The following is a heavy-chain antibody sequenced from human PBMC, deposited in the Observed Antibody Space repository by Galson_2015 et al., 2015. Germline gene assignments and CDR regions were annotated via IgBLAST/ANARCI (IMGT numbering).Heavy chain of an antibody. J-gene: IGHJ5*02. D-gene: IGHD2-2*01. V-gene: IGHV4-61*01. CDR2: IYYSGST. CDR3: ASLYCSSTSCYVNWFDP. Sequence: LSLTCTVSGGFVSSGSYYWSWIRQPPGKGLEWIGYIYYSGSTNYNPSLKSRVTISVDTSKNQFSLKLSSVTAADTAVHYCASLYCSSTSCYVNWFDPWGQGALVTVSS. CDR1: GGFVSSGSYY.